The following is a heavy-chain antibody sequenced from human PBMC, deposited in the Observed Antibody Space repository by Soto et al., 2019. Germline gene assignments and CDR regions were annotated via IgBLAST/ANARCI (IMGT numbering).Heavy chain of an antibody. Sequence: PSETLSLTCTVSGGSISSSSYYWGWIRQPPGKGLEWIGSIYYSGSTYYNPSLKSRVTISVDTSKNQFSLKLSSVTAADTAVYYCARPSIAARREDYYYYGMDVWGQGTTVTVSS. V-gene: IGHV4-39*01. CDR1: GGSISSSSYY. CDR3: ARPSIAARREDYYYYGMDV. D-gene: IGHD6-6*01. CDR2: IYYSGST. J-gene: IGHJ6*02.